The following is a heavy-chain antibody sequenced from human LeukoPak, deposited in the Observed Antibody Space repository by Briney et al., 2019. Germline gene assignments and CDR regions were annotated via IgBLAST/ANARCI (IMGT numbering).Heavy chain of an antibody. CDR2: ISTGSSYT. Sequence: GGSLRLSCAASGXTFSDYYVSWIRQAPGKGLEWVSSISTGSSYTNYADSVKGRFTISRDNAKNSLYLQMNSLRAEDSAVYYCARGAIGPRPEQFYGMDVWGQGTTVTVSS. J-gene: IGHJ6*02. D-gene: IGHD6-6*01. CDR3: ARGAIGPRPEQFYGMDV. CDR1: GXTFSDYY. V-gene: IGHV3-11*06.